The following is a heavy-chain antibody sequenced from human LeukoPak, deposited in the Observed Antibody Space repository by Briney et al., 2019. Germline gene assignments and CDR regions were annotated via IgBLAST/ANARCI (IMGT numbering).Heavy chain of an antibody. Sequence: GGSLRLSCAASGFTLSSYGMHWVRQAPAKGLEWVAVISYDGSNKYYADSVKGRFTISRDNSKNTLYLQMNSLRAEDTAVYYCAKDSSYYYDSNGYFDYWGQGTLVTVSS. V-gene: IGHV3-30*18. CDR1: GFTLSSYG. J-gene: IGHJ4*02. CDR2: ISYDGSNK. D-gene: IGHD3-22*01. CDR3: AKDSSYYYDSNGYFDY.